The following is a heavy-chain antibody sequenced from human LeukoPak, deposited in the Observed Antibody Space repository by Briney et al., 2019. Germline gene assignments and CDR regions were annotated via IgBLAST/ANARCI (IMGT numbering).Heavy chain of an antibody. V-gene: IGHV3-30*04. J-gene: IGHJ4*02. CDR3: EKDRDEGYSYEFDY. Sequence: PGGSLRLSCAASGFTFSTYAMNWVRQAPGQGLGGGAVISYDVSNKDYAATVNGRFTISRDKSKNTLYLQMNSLRAEDTAVYYCEKDRDEGYSYEFDYWGQGTLVTVSS. D-gene: IGHD5-18*01. CDR2: ISYDVSNK. CDR1: GFTFSTYA.